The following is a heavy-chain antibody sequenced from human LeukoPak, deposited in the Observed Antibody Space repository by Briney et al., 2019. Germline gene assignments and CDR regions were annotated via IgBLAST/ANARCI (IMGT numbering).Heavy chain of an antibody. J-gene: IGHJ4*02. CDR1: GYTFTSYG. Sequence: ASVKVSCKASGYTFTSYGISWVRQAPGQGLEWMGWISAYNGNTNYAQKLQGRVTMTTDTSTSTAYMELRSLRSDDTAVYYCARELIYTVTTTGLLDYWGQGTLVTVSS. CDR3: ARELIYTVTTTGLLDY. CDR2: ISAYNGNT. D-gene: IGHD4-17*01. V-gene: IGHV1-18*01.